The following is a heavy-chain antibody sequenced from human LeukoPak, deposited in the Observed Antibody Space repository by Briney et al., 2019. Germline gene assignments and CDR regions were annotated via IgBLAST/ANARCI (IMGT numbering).Heavy chain of an antibody. CDR3: ARIRGRQWLVLAFDI. V-gene: IGHV4-34*01. J-gene: IGHJ3*02. CDR1: GGSFSGYY. CDR2: INHSGST. Sequence: SETLSLTCAVYGGSFSGYYWSSIRQPRGKGLEWIGEINHSGSTNYNPSLKSRVTISVDTSKNQFSLKLSSVTAADTAVYYCARIRGRQWLVLAFDIWGQGTMVTVSS. D-gene: IGHD6-19*01.